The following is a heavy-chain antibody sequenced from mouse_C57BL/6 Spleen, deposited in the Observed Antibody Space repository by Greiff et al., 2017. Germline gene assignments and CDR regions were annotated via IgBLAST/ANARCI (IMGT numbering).Heavy chain of an antibody. D-gene: IGHD2-4*01. Sequence: QVQLQQPGAELVKPGASVKLSCKASGYTFTSYWMHWVKQRPGQGLEWIGMIHPNSGSTNSNEKFKSKATLTVDKSSSTAYMQLSSLTSEDSAVYYCARAYYDYDGSPWFAYWGQGTLVTVSA. CDR2: IHPNSGST. J-gene: IGHJ3*01. CDR1: GYTFTSYW. V-gene: IGHV1-64*01. CDR3: ARAYYDYDGSPWFAY.